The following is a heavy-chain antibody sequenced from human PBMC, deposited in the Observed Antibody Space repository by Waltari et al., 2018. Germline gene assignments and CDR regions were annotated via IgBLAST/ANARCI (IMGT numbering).Heavy chain of an antibody. CDR2: INHAANT. Sequence: QVQLQQWGAGLLQPSETLSLTCAVYGVSFTGYYWGWVRQPPGKGLEWIGEINHAANTNYNPSLRSRVIMSVDTSKNQFSLKLTFVTAADTGVYYCVRLEDCSGPGGNCYSGDPFAMDVWGQGTTVTVSS. CDR3: VRLEDCSGPGGNCYSGDPFAMDV. J-gene: IGHJ6*02. V-gene: IGHV4-34*01. CDR1: GVSFTGYY. D-gene: IGHD2-15*01.